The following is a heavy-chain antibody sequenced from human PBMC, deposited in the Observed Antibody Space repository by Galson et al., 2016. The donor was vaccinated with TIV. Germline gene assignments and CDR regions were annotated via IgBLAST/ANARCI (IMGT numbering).Heavy chain of an antibody. D-gene: IGHD3-16*01. CDR2: IYHTGNT. J-gene: IGHJ4*02. CDR3: AREGSADYDWGIAHFDY. V-gene: IGHV4-59*12. Sequence: ETLSLTCTVSGGSTSSYYWTWFRQPPGKGLEWIGYIYHTGNTIYNPSLKSRVAISLDTSKNQFSLKLSSVTAADTALYYCAREGSADYDWGIAHFDYWGQGTLVTVAS. CDR1: GGSTSSYY.